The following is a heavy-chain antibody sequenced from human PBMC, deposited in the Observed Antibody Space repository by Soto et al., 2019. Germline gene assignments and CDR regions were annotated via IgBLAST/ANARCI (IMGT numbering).Heavy chain of an antibody. D-gene: IGHD3-3*01. CDR1: RFTFSNYW. J-gene: IGHJ4*02. V-gene: IGHV3-7*01. CDR2: IKEDGSER. Sequence: GGSLRLSCVASRFTFSNYWMSWVRQAPGKGLEWVANIKEDGSERNYVDSVKGRFTISRDNAKNSLYLQMNSLRAEDTAVYYCARHHAGVVTPFDYWGQGTLVTVSS. CDR3: ARHHAGVVTPFDY.